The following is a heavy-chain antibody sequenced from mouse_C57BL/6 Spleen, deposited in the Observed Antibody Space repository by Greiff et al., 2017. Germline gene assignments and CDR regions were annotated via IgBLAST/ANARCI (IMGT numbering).Heavy chain of an antibody. CDR1: GFTFSNYW. J-gene: IGHJ4*01. D-gene: IGHD2-3*01. Sequence: EVKLMESGGGLVQPGGSMKLSCVASGFTFSNYWMNWVRQSPEKGLEWVAQIRLKSDNYATHYAESVKGRFTISRDDSKSSVYLQMNNLRAEDTGIYYCTGSSFYDGYLEAMDYWGQGTSVTVSS. CDR2: IRLKSDNYAT. V-gene: IGHV6-3*01. CDR3: TGSSFYDGYLEAMDY.